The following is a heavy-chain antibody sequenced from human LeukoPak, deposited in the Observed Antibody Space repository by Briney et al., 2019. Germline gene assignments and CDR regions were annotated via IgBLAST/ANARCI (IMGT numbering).Heavy chain of an antibody. V-gene: IGHV3-23*01. CDR2: ISGSGGST. Sequence: GGSLRLSCAASGFTFSSYAMSWVRQAPGKGLEWVSAISGSGGSTYYADSVKGRFTISRDNSKNTLYLQMNSLRAEDTAVYYCAKGITAAAGTRGGRYYFDYWGQGTLVTVSS. CDR1: GFTFSSYA. J-gene: IGHJ4*02. CDR3: AKGITAAAGTRGGRYYFDY. D-gene: IGHD6-13*01.